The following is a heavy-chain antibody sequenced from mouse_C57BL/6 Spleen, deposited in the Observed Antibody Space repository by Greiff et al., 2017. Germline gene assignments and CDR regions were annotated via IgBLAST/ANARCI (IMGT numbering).Heavy chain of an antibody. D-gene: IGHD2-4*01. J-gene: IGHJ1*03. CDR1: GFSLSTSGMG. CDR3: ARSPIYYDYPYWYFDV. CDR2: IYWDDDK. V-gene: IGHV8-12*01. Sequence: ESGPGILQSSQTLSLTCSFSGFSLSTSGMGVSWIRQPSGKGLEWLAHIYWDDDKRYNPSLKSRLTISKDTSRNQVFLKITSVDTADTATYYCARSPIYYDYPYWYFDVWGTGTTVTVSS.